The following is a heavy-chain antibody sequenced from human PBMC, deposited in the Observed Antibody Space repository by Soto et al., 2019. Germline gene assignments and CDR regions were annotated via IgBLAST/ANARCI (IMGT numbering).Heavy chain of an antibody. J-gene: IGHJ4*02. Sequence: QVHLVESGGGLVKPGGSLRVSCAASGFSFSDYYMSWIRQAPGKGLESISHISRSGDYTHYADSGRGRFTASRDNAKNSLSLQLNRMSPENTAVYYCARVEFDGCYDYWGPGTLVTVSS. V-gene: IGHV3-11*06. CDR1: GFSFSDYY. CDR2: ISRSGDYT. CDR3: ARVEFDGCYDY. D-gene: IGHD2-15*01.